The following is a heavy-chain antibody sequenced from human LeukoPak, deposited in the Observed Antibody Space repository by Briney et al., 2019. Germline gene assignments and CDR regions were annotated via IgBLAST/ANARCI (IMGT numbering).Heavy chain of an antibody. CDR1: GFTFSSHA. V-gene: IGHV3-30*01. Sequence: GRSLRLSCAASGFTFSSHAMHWVRQAPGKGLEWVAVISYDGSNKYYADSVKGRFTISRDNSKNTLYLQMNSLRAEDTAVYYCARERAGSFDYWGQGTLVTVSS. D-gene: IGHD1-26*01. CDR3: ARERAGSFDY. CDR2: ISYDGSNK. J-gene: IGHJ4*02.